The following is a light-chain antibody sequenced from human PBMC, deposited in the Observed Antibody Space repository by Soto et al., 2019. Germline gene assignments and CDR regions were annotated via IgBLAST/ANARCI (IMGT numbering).Light chain of an antibody. CDR3: QQYDKWPPT. J-gene: IGKJ5*01. CDR1: QSVRSN. V-gene: IGKV3D-15*01. CDR2: GAS. Sequence: IVLTHSPATLSMSTGARATLSXXASQSVRSNLAWYHQKPGQAPRLLIYGASTRATGIPARFSGSGSGTEFTLTINSLQSEDFVVYYCQQYDKWPPTVGQGTRLEIK.